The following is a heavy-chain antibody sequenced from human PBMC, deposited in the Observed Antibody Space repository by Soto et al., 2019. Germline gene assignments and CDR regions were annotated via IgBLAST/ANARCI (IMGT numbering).Heavy chain of an antibody. CDR2: IRCDGSSK. CDR3: ARESDSSGYYSAGNYFDY. V-gene: IGHV3-64*02. J-gene: IGHJ4*02. Sequence: PGGSLRLSCAASGFTFSSYAMHWVRQAPGKGLEYVSVIRCDGSSKYYADSVKGRFTISRDNSKNTLYLQMGSLRAEDMAVYYCARESDSSGYYSAGNYFDYWGQGTLVTVSS. D-gene: IGHD3-22*01. CDR1: GFTFSSYA.